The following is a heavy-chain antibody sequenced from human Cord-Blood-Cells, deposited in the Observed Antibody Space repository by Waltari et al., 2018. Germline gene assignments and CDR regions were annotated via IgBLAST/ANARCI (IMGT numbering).Heavy chain of an antibody. J-gene: IGHJ6*02. V-gene: IGHV6-1*01. CDR1: GDSVSSNSAA. CDR2: TDYRSKWYN. CDR3: ARDINSSSFYYYYYGMDV. Sequence: QVQLQQSGPGLVKPSQTLSLTCAISGDSVSSNSAAWNWIRQSPSRGLEWLGRTDYRSKWYNYYAVSVKSRITINPDTSKNQFSLQLNSVTPEDTAVYYCARDINSSSFYYYYYGMDVWGQGTTVTVSS. D-gene: IGHD6-6*01.